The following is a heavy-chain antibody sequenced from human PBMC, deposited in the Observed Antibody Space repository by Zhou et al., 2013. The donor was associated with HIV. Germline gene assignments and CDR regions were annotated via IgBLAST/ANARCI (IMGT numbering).Heavy chain of an antibody. Sequence: QVQLVQSGAEVKKPGASVKVSCKASGYTFTNYAISWVRQAPGQGLEWMGWISPYNGDTNYAQKFQGRVTMTTDTSTSTAYMELRSLRSDDTAVYYCARCIVGDWVSWFDPWGQGTLVTVSS. CDR2: ISPYNGDT. J-gene: IGHJ5*02. CDR1: GYTFTNYA. V-gene: IGHV1-18*01. CDR3: ARCIVGDWVSWFDP. D-gene: IGHD1-26*01.